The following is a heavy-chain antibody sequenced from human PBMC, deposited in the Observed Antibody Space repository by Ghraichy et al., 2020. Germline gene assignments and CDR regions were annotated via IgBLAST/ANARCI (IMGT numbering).Heavy chain of an antibody. CDR1: GFTFSSYG. CDR3: ARDRSLGYCSSTSCYGGLDY. CDR2: IWYDGSNK. D-gene: IGHD2-2*01. V-gene: IGHV3-33*01. J-gene: IGHJ4*02. Sequence: LSLTCAASGFTFSSYGMHWVRQAPGKGLEWVAVIWYDGSNKYYADSVKGRFTISRDNSKNTLYLQMNSLRAEDTAVYYCARDRSLGYCSSTSCYGGLDYWGQGTLVTVSS.